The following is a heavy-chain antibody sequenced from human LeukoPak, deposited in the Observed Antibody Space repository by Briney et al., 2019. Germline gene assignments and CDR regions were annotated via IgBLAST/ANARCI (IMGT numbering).Heavy chain of an antibody. Sequence: GGSLRLSCAGSGITFSSYWMHWVRQAPGKGLVWVSRINSDGRSTNYADSVKGRFTISRDNVKNTLYLQMNSLRAEDTAVYYCARSAYPGNSVIEDWGRGTLVTVSS. V-gene: IGHV3-74*01. J-gene: IGHJ4*02. D-gene: IGHD4-23*01. CDR3: ARSAYPGNSVIED. CDR1: GITFSSYW. CDR2: INSDGRST.